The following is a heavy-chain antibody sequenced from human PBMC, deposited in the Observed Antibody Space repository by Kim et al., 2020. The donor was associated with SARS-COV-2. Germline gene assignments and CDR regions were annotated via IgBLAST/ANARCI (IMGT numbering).Heavy chain of an antibody. D-gene: IGHD3-10*01. V-gene: IGHV1-18*04. CDR2: ISSYNGNT. J-gene: IGHJ4*02. Sequence: ASVNVSCKASGYTFTSYGISWVRQAPGQGREWMGLISSYNGNTNYPQRLQGRVTITTDTTTSTAYMGLRSLRSDDTAVYYCARDYYGSGSSHFDYWGQGTLVTVSS. CDR3: ARDYYGSGSSHFDY. CDR1: GYTFTSYG.